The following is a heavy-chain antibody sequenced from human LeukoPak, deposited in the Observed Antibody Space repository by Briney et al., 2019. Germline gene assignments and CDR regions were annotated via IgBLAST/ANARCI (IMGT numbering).Heavy chain of an antibody. CDR2: IYSGGST. D-gene: IGHD3-3*01. Sequence: GGSLRLSCAASGFTVSSTYMSWVRQTPGKGLEWVSVIYSGGSTYYADSVKGRFTISRDNSKNTLYLQMNSLRGEDTAVYYCARDLLEWYFDYWGQGTLVTVSS. CDR1: GFTVSSTY. CDR3: ARDLLEWYFDY. V-gene: IGHV3-66*01. J-gene: IGHJ4*02.